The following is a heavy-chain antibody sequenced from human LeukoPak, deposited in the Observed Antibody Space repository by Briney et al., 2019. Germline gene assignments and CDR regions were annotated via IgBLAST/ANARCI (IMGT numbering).Heavy chain of an antibody. J-gene: IGHJ4*02. V-gene: IGHV1-18*01. CDR1: GDTFIRYG. Sequence: ASVKVSCKASGDTFIRYGITWVRQAPGQGLEWMGWISTGNGNTNYGQKFQGRVTMTTDTSTSTAYMELRSLRSDDTAVYYCARDKRYFDKAAGYWGQGTLVTVSS. D-gene: IGHD3-9*01. CDR2: ISTGNGNT. CDR3: ARDKRYFDKAAGY.